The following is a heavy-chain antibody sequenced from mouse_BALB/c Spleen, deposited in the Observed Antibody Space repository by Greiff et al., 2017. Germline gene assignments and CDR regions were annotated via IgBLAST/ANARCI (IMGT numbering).Heavy chain of an antibody. J-gene: IGHJ4*01. CDR2: ISYDGSN. D-gene: IGHD2-4*01. Sequence: EVQVVESGPGLVKPSQSLSLTCSVTGYSITSGYYWNWIRQFPGNKLEWMGDISYDGSNNYNPSLKNRISITRDTSKNQFFLKLNSVTTEDTATYYCARDAPMITTGAMDYWGQGTSVTVSS. CDR3: ARDAPMITTGAMDY. V-gene: IGHV3-6*02. CDR1: GYSITSGYY.